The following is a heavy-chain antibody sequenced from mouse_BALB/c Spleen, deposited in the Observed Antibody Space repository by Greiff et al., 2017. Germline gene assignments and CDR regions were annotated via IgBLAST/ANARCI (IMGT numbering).Heavy chain of an antibody. CDR1: GFTFSSFG. J-gene: IGHJ4*01. CDR3: ARWLIKDYYAMDD. Sequence: EVHLVESGGGLVQPGGSRRLSCAASGFTFSSFGMHWVRQAPEKGLEWVAYISSGSTTIYYADTVKGRFTISRDSPKNTLFLQMTRRRAEDTAMYCCARWLIKDYYAMDDWGPGTSVTVSS. V-gene: IGHV5-17*02. CDR2: ISSGSTTI. D-gene: IGHD2-2*01.